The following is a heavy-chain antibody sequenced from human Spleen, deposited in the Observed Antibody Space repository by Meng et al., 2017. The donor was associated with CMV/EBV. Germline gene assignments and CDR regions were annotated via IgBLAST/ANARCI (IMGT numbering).Heavy chain of an antibody. D-gene: IGHD3-3*01. Sequence: ASVKVSCKASGYNFTTFGISWVRQAPGQGLEWMGWIGTYKGDTNYARKFQGRVTRTTDTTATTTFMELRSLSSDDTAVYYCAREKLPNYNFWSGYDWFDFWGQGALVTVSS. CDR2: IGTYKGDT. CDR1: GYNFTTFG. CDR3: AREKLPNYNFWSGYDWFDF. V-gene: IGHV1-18*01. J-gene: IGHJ4*02.